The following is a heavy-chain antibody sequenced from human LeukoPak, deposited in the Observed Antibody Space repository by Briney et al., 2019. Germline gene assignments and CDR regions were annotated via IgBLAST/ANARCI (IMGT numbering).Heavy chain of an antibody. Sequence: GGSLRLSCAASGSTFSDYYMSWIRQAPGKGLEWVSYISSSGSTIYYADSVKGRFAISRDNAKNSLYLQMNSLRAEDTAVYYCARILPENGFDPWGQGTLVTVSS. CDR1: GSTFSDYY. J-gene: IGHJ5*02. CDR3: ARILPENGFDP. V-gene: IGHV3-11*01. CDR2: ISSSGSTI.